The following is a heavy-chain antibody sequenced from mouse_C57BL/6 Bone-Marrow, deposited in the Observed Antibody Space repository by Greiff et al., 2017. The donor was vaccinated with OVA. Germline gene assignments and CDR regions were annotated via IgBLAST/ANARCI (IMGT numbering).Heavy chain of an antibody. CDR1: GFTFSSYA. V-gene: IGHV5-4*01. D-gene: IGHD1-1*01. CDR2: ISDGGSYT. Sequence: EVQGVESGGGLVKPGGSLKLSCAASGFTFSSYAMSWVRQTPEKRLEWVATISDGGSYTYYPDNVKGRFTISRDNAKNNLYLQMSHLKSEDTAMYYCARGDYYGSSYLYAMDYWGQGTSVTVSS. CDR3: ARGDYYGSSYLYAMDY. J-gene: IGHJ4*01.